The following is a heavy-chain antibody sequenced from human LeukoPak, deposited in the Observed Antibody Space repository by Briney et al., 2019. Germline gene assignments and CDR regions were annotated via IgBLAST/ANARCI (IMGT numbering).Heavy chain of an antibody. V-gene: IGHV3-11*03. Sequence: GGSLRLSCAASGFTFSDHYMRWLRQAPGKRLEWVSYISTSGVYTNYADSVKGRFTISRDDAKNSLYLQMNSLIAEDTAIYYCARNRISAAGCVFDIWGQGTMVTVSS. CDR2: ISTSGVYT. D-gene: IGHD6-13*01. J-gene: IGHJ3*02. CDR1: GFTFSDHY. CDR3: ARNRISAAGCVFDI.